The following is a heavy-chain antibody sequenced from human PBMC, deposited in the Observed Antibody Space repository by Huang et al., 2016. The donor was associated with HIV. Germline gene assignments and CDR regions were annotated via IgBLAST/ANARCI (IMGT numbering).Heavy chain of an antibody. J-gene: IGHJ4*02. CDR1: GYGVSSYW. CDR2: IYPRDSET. D-gene: IGHD5-18*01. CDR3: ARQVDGFRAHFDF. Sequence: EVLLVQSGAELKEPGESLKISCKSSGYGVSSYWIGWVRRKPGKGLEWRGIIYPRDSETKYSPAFDGQVTISADKSTRTAYLQEESLKAPDTAIYFCARQVDGFRAHFDFWGQGTLVSVSS. V-gene: IGHV5-51*01.